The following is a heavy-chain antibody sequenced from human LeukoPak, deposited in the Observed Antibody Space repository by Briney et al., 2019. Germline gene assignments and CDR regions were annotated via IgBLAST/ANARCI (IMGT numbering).Heavy chain of an antibody. CDR1: GYSISSGYY. V-gene: IGHV4-38-2*02. Sequence: KASETLSLTCTVSGYSISSGYYWGWIRQPPGKGLEWIGSIYHSGSTYYNPSLKSRVTISVDTSKNQFSLKLSSVTAADTAVYYCARDDYDFWSGYYVGGWFDPWXQGTLVTVSS. CDR2: IYHSGST. J-gene: IGHJ5*02. D-gene: IGHD3-3*01. CDR3: ARDDYDFWSGYYVGGWFDP.